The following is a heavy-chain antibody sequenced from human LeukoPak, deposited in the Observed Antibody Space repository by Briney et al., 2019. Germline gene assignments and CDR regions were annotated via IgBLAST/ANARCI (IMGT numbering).Heavy chain of an antibody. CDR1: GFTFNNYW. J-gene: IGHJ4*02. CDR3: ARFRYIGSDLEVFDS. D-gene: IGHD5-12*01. Sequence: GGSLRLSCAASGFTFNNYWFSWVRQAPGKGLEWVASMNQDGSHKYSVDSVKGRFTISRDNARNSLYLQMNGLRAEDTAVYYCARFRYIGSDLEVFDSWDQGTLVTVSS. CDR2: MNQDGSHK. V-gene: IGHV3-7*01.